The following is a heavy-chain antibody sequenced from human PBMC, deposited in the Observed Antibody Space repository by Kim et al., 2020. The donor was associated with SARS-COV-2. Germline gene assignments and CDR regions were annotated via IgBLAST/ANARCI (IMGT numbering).Heavy chain of an antibody. CDR3: ARFGGYDFWSGYYVDY. D-gene: IGHD3-3*01. Sequence: SLKSRVTISVDTSKNQFSLKLSSVTAADTAVYYCARFGGYDFWSGYYVDYWGQGTLVTVSS. J-gene: IGHJ4*02. V-gene: IGHV4-59*01.